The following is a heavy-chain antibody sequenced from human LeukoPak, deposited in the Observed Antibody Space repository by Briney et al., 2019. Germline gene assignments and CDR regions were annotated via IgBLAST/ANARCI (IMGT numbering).Heavy chain of an antibody. CDR3: ARAVRYCSGGSCPPYYMDV. CDR2: INPSGGST. V-gene: IGHV1-46*01. D-gene: IGHD2-15*01. J-gene: IGHJ6*03. Sequence: ASVKVSCKASGYTFTSYYMHWVRQAPGQGLEWMGIINPSGGSTSYAQKFQGRVTITTDESTSTAYMELSSLRSEDTAVYYCARAVRYCSGGSCPPYYMDVWGKGTTVTVSS. CDR1: GYTFTSYY.